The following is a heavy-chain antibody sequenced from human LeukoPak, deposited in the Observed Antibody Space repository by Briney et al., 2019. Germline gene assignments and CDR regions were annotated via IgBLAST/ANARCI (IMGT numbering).Heavy chain of an antibody. CDR1: GGTFISYA. Sequence: SVKVSCKASGGTFISYAISWVRQAPGQGLEWMGGIIPIFGTANYAQKFQGRVTITADESTSTAYMELSSLRSEDTAVYYCARDSTTVVTPGWFDPWGQGTLVTVSS. CDR3: ARDSTTVVTPGWFDP. J-gene: IGHJ5*02. D-gene: IGHD4-23*01. V-gene: IGHV1-69*01. CDR2: IIPIFGTA.